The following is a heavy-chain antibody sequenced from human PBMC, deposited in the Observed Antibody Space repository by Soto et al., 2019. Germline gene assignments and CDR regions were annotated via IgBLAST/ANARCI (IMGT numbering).Heavy chain of an antibody. CDR1: GFTFSSYS. Sequence: GGSLRLSCAASGFTFSSYSMNWVRQAPGKGLEWVSYISSSSSTIYYADSVKGRFTISRDNATNSVYLQMNSLRDEDTAVYYCARDRKPYDRGGTPLVYWGQGTLVTVSS. V-gene: IGHV3-48*02. CDR3: ARDRKPYDRGGTPLVY. CDR2: ISSSSSTI. D-gene: IGHD3-22*01. J-gene: IGHJ4*02.